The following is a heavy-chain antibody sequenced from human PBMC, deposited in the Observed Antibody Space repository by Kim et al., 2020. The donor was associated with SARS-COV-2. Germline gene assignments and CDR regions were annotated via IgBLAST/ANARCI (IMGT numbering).Heavy chain of an antibody. CDR2: IYYSGGT. J-gene: IGHJ6*01. CDR3: ARYRTKASTGVNGMDV. V-gene: IGHV4-30-4*01. Sequence: SETLSLTCIVSGGSISSGDYFWSWIRQPPGKGLDWIGYIYYSGGTYYNPSLKSRATISIDTSRNQFSLNLSSVTAADTAVYYCARYRTKASTGVNGMDV. CDR1: GGSISSGDYF. D-gene: IGHD2-21*01.